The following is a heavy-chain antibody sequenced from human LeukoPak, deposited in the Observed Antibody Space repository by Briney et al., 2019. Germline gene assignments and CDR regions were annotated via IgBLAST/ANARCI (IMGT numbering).Heavy chain of an antibody. CDR3: ARDRLLWFGDLGSWFDP. V-gene: IGHV1-18*01. D-gene: IGHD3-10*01. CDR2: ISAYNGNT. CDR1: GYTFTSYG. J-gene: IGHJ5*02. Sequence: ASVKVSCKASGYTFTSYGISWVRQAPGQGLEWMGWISAYNGNTNYAQKLQGRVTMTTDTSTSTAYMELRSLRSDDTAVYYCARDRLLWFGDLGSWFDPGGQGTLVTVSS.